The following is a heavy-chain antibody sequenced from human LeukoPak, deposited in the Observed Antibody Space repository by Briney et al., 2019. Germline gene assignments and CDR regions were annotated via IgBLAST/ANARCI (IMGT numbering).Heavy chain of an antibody. V-gene: IGHV4-59*08. CDR3: ARHKSSGSYPLDY. Sequence: SETLSLTCTVSGXSISTYFGSWIRQPPGKGLEWIGHIYFSGSTNYNPSLESRVTISVDTSKNQFSLTLSSVTAADTAVYYCARHKSSGSYPLDYWGQGILVTVSS. J-gene: IGHJ4*02. CDR2: IYFSGST. CDR1: GXSISTYF. D-gene: IGHD3-22*01.